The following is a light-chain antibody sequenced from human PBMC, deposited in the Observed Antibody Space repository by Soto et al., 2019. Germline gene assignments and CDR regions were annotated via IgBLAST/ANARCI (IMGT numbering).Light chain of an antibody. CDR2: GIS. CDR1: QSVGRRY. J-gene: IGKJ5*01. V-gene: IGKV3-20*01. Sequence: EIVLTQSPGTLSLSPGERATLSCRASQSVGRRYLAWYQQKPGQAPRLLMSGISKRATGIPDRFSGGGSGTDFSLTISRLEPEDFAVYYCQQHGDSPITFGQGTRLEI. CDR3: QQHGDSPIT.